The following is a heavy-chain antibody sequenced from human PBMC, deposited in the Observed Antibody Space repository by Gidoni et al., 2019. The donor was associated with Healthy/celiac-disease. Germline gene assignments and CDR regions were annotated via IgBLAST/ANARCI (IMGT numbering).Heavy chain of an antibody. Sequence: QVQLQESGPGLVKPSATLSLTCTVSGGSVSSGSYYWSWIRQPPGKGLEWIGYIYYSGSTNYNPSLKSRVTISVDTSKNQFSLKLSSVTAADTAVYYCARVSSQNWGFRFWYFDLWGRGTLVTVSS. V-gene: IGHV4-61*01. J-gene: IGHJ2*01. CDR1: GGSVSSGSYY. CDR3: ARVSSQNWGFRFWYFDL. CDR2: IYYSGST. D-gene: IGHD7-27*01.